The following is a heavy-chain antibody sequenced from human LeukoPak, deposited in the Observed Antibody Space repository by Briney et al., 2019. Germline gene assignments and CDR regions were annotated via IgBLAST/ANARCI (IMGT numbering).Heavy chain of an antibody. J-gene: IGHJ4*02. D-gene: IGHD3-22*01. CDR1: GGSISSYY. Sequence: SETLSLTCTVSGGSISSYYWRWIRQPPGKGLEWIGYIYTSGSTNYNPSLKSRVTISVDTSKNQFSLKLSSVTAADTAVYYCARGATYYYDSSGYWAWNYFDYWGQGTLVTVSS. CDR2: IYTSGST. V-gene: IGHV4-4*09. CDR3: ARGATYYYDSSGYWAWNYFDY.